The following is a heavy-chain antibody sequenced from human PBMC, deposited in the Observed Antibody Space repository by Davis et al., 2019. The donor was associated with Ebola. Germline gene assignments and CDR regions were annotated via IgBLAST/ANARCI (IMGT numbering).Heavy chain of an antibody. D-gene: IGHD3-3*01. CDR1: GFPFSSYG. V-gene: IGHV3-30*18. CDR3: AKDLGNYDFWSGYYNDMDV. J-gene: IGHJ6*04. CDR2: ISYDGSNT. Sequence: GESLKISCVASGFPFSSYGMHWVRQAPGKGLEWVAVISYDGSNTYSADSVKGRFTISRDNSKNTLYLQMNSLRAEDTAVYYCAKDLGNYDFWSGYYNDMDVWGKGTTVTVSS.